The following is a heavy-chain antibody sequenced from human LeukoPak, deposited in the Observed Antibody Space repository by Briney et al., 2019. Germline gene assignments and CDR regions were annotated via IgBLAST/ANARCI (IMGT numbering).Heavy chain of an antibody. D-gene: IGHD2-15*01. CDR3: ARDGYCSGGSCYKGRFDY. V-gene: IGHV3-21*01. CDR2: ISSSSSYI. Sequence: GGSLRLSCTASGFTFSIYSMNWVRQAPGKGLEWVSCISSSSSYIYYADSVKGRFTISRDNAKNSLYLQMNSLRAEDTAVYYCARDGYCSGGSCYKGRFDYWGQGTLVTVSS. J-gene: IGHJ4*02. CDR1: GFTFSIYS.